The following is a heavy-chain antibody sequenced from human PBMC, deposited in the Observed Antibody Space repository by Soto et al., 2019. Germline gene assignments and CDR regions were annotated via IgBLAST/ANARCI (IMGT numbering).Heavy chain of an antibody. CDR3: ARAFFSNYYALDV. Sequence: PGGSLRLSCAASGFTFDKYWMHWVRQTPGKGLVWVSSINRDGSSTGSADSVKGRFTISRDNAKNTLYLQMDSLRADDTSVFYCARAFFSNYYALDVWGQRTPVTVSS. D-gene: IGHD3-16*01. J-gene: IGHJ6*02. V-gene: IGHV3-74*01. CDR2: INRDGSST. CDR1: GFTFDKYW.